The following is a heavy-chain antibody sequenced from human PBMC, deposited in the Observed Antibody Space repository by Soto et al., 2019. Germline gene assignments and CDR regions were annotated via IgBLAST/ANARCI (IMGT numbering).Heavy chain of an antibody. Sequence: GGSLRLSCAASGFTFSNAWMNWVRQAPGKGLEWVGRIKSKTDGGTTDYAAPLKGRFTISREDSKNTLYLKMNSLKTEDTAVYYCTTDPFSGWYSVSDYYYYGMDVWGQGTTVTVSS. CDR3: TTDPFSGWYSVSDYYYYGMDV. V-gene: IGHV3-15*07. CDR1: GFTFSNAW. D-gene: IGHD6-19*01. CDR2: IKSKTDGGTT. J-gene: IGHJ6*02.